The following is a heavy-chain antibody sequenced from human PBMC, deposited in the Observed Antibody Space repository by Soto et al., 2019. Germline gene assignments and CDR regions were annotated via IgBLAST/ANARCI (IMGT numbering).Heavy chain of an antibody. CDR3: AKFRGPSYSYYYMDV. D-gene: IGHD3-16*01. CDR2: ISGSGRTT. V-gene: IGHV3-23*01. J-gene: IGHJ6*03. CDR1: GFTFGTYA. Sequence: EVQLLESGGGLVQPGGSLRLSCAASGFTFGTYAMKWLRQAPGRGLECVSFISGSGRTTYNADSVKGRFTVSRDNSKNTMYLQMNSLRAEDTALYYCAKFRGPSYSYYYMDVWGKGTKVTVSS.